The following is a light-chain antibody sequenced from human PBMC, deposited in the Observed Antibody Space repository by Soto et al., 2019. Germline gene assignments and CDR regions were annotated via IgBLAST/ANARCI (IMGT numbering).Light chain of an antibody. CDR2: DAS. Sequence: EIVLTQSPATRSLSPGERATLSCRASQSVSSYLAWYQQKPGQAPRLLIYDASNRATGIPARFSGSGSGTDFTLTISSLEPEDFAVYYCQQRVSWPLAFGGGTKVEIK. CDR3: QQRVSWPLA. CDR1: QSVSSY. V-gene: IGKV3-11*01. J-gene: IGKJ4*01.